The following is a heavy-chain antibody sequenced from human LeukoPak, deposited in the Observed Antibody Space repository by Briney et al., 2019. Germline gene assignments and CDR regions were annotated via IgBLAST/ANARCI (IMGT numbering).Heavy chain of an antibody. Sequence: PGGSLRLSCAASGFTFSNYGMSWVRQAPGKGLEWVSAIFDNGSTYYADSVKGRFTISRDNSKNTLYLQMNSLRAEDTAVYYCAKRVPYSSSSVYFDSWGQGTLVTVSS. J-gene: IGHJ4*02. D-gene: IGHD6-6*01. V-gene: IGHV3-23*05. CDR1: GFTFSNYG. CDR3: AKRVPYSSSSVYFDS. CDR2: IFDNGST.